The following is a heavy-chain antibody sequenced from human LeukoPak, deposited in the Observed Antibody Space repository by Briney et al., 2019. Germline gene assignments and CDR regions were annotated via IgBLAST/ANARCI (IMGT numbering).Heavy chain of an antibody. V-gene: IGHV1-2*02. CDR2: INPNSGGT. Sequence: GASVKVSCKASGYTFTGYYMHWVRQAPGQGLEWMGWINPNSGGTNYAQKFQGRVTMTRDTPISTAYMELSRLRSDDTAVYYCAREDDDGYYYMDVWGKGTTVTVSS. CDR1: GYTFTGYY. J-gene: IGHJ6*03. CDR3: AREDDDGYYYMDV. D-gene: IGHD1-1*01.